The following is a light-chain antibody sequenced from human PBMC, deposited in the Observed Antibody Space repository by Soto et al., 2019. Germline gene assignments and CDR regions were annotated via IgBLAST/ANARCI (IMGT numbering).Light chain of an antibody. Sequence: EIVMKQSPATLSVSPGERATLSCRASQSVISTYLAWYQQKPGQAPRLLIYGASSRATGIPDRFSGSGSGTDFTLTISRLEPEDFAVYYCQQYGSSPITFGQGTRLEIK. CDR3: QQYGSSPIT. CDR2: GAS. CDR1: QSVISTY. J-gene: IGKJ5*01. V-gene: IGKV3-20*01.